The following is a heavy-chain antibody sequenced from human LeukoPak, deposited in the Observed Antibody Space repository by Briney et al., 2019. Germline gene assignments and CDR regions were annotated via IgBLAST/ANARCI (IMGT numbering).Heavy chain of an antibody. J-gene: IGHJ4*02. CDR1: GFTFSSYA. V-gene: IGHV3-21*01. Sequence: PGGSLRLSCAASGFTFSSYAMTWVRQAPGKGLEWVSSISSSSTYIYYADSVKGRFTISRDNAKNSLYLQMNSLRAEDTALYYCARERNGFDYWGQGTLVTVSS. CDR2: ISSSSTYI. CDR3: ARERNGFDY. D-gene: IGHD2-8*01.